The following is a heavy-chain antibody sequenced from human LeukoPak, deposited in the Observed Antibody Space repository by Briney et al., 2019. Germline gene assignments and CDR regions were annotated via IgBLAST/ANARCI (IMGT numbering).Heavy chain of an antibody. CDR1: GFTFSSYW. D-gene: IGHD4-23*01. Sequence: GGSLRLSCAVSGFTFSSYWMHWVRQAPGKGLVWVSRIDRDGSRINYADSVKGRFTISRDNGRNTLFLQMNSLRAEDAAVYYCVRGNDYGGPHYWGQGTLVTVSS. J-gene: IGHJ4*02. CDR2: IDRDGSRI. V-gene: IGHV3-74*01. CDR3: VRGNDYGGPHY.